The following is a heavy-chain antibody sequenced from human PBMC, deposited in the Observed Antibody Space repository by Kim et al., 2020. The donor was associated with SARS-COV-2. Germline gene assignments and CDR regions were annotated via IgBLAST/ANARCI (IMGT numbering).Heavy chain of an antibody. CDR2: ISGSGSTI. J-gene: IGHJ6*02. Sequence: GGSLRLSCAASGFTFSDYYMSWIRQAPGKGLEWVSYISGSGSTIYYADSVKGRFTISRDNAKNSLYLQMNSLRAEDTAVYYCVRRCGGDCYYGMDVWGQGTTVTVSS. CDR3: VRRCGGDCYYGMDV. CDR1: GFTFSDYY. V-gene: IGHV3-11*04. D-gene: IGHD2-21*01.